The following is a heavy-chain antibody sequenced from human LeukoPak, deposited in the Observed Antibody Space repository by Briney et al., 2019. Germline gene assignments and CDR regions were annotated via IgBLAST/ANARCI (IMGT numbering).Heavy chain of an antibody. Sequence: PGGSLRLSCAASGFTFSSYWMSWVRQAPGKGLEWVANIKQDGSEKYYVDSVKGRFTISRDNAKNSLYLQMNSLRAEDTAVYCCASPLGGYLVGWCYWGQGTLVTVSS. CDR2: IKQDGSEK. V-gene: IGHV3-7*01. D-gene: IGHD3-22*01. CDR3: ASPLGGYLVGWCY. J-gene: IGHJ4*02. CDR1: GFTFSSYW.